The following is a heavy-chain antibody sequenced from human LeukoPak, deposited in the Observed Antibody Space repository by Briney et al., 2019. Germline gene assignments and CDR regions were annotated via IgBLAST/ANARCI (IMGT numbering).Heavy chain of an antibody. CDR2: IYYSGST. CDR3: ARDSSSKMIPLDY. CDR1: GGSISSSSYY. J-gene: IGHJ4*02. V-gene: IGHV4-39*07. Sequence: PSETLSLTCTVSGGSISSSSYYWGWIRQPPGKGLEWIGSIYYSGSTYYNPSLKSRVTISVDTSKNQFSLKLSSVTAADTAVYYCARDSSSKMIPLDYWGQGTLVTVSS. D-gene: IGHD3-22*01.